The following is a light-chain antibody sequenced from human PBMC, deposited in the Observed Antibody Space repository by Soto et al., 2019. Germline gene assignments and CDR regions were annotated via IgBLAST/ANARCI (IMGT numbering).Light chain of an antibody. J-gene: IGKJ4*01. CDR3: EQYGSTPLT. V-gene: IGKV3-20*01. Sequence: EIVLTQYPGTLSLSPGERATLSCRASQSVANNYLAWYQQKPGQAPRFLMYDASSRATGIPDRFSGSGSGTDFTLTISRLEPEDFAVYYCEQYGSTPLTFGGGTKVEIK. CDR1: QSVANNY. CDR2: DAS.